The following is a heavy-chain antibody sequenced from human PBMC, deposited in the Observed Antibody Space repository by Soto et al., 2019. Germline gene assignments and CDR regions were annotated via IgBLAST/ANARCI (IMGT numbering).Heavy chain of an antibody. J-gene: IGHJ6*02. D-gene: IGHD3-10*01. CDR3: ARHRASPKRHLWFGEVKGMDV. CDR1: GYTFNGYY. Sequence: RASVKVSCNASGYTFNGYYMHCVRQAPGQGLEWMGMINPNSGYTNYSQKLQVMVTMTRATTISTAYMELSRLRYDDTAVYYCARHRASPKRHLWFGEVKGMDVWGQGTTVTVSS. CDR2: INPNSGYT. V-gene: IGHV1-2*02.